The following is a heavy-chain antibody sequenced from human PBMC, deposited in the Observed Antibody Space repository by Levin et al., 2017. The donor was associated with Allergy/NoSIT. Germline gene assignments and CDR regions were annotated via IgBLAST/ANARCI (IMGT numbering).Heavy chain of an antibody. J-gene: IGHJ3*02. Sequence: GGSLRLSCKASGGTFSSYAISWVRQAPGQGLEWMGGIIPIFGTANYAQKFQGRVTITADESTSTAYMELSSLRSEDTAVYYCARDHCSGGSCQRVFAFDIWGQGTMVTVSS. V-gene: IGHV1-69*01. CDR2: IIPIFGTA. CDR1: GGTFSSYA. D-gene: IGHD2-15*01. CDR3: ARDHCSGGSCQRVFAFDI.